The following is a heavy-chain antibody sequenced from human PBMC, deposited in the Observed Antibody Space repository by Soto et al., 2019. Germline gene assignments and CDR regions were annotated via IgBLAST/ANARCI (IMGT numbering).Heavy chain of an antibody. V-gene: IGHV4-59*01. D-gene: IGHD3-3*01. J-gene: IGHJ6*02. Sequence: QVQLQESGPGLVKPSETLSLTCTVSGGSIGSYYWNWIRQPPGKGLEWIGYIYYSGSTNYNPSLKSRVTISVDTSKNQFSLKLSSVTAADMAVYYCARDGGFYYGMDVWGQGTTVTVSS. CDR3: ARDGGFYYGMDV. CDR2: IYYSGST. CDR1: GGSIGSYY.